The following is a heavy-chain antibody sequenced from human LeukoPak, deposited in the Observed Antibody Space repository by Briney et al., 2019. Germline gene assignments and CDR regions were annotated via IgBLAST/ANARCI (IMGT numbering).Heavy chain of an antibody. CDR3: AREGWDNFDY. Sequence: PGGSLRLSCAASGFTFSSYAMHWVRQAPGKGLEWVAVISYDGSNKYYADSVKGRFTISRDNSKNTLYLQMTSLRAEDTAVYYCAREGWDNFDYWGQGTLVTVSS. CDR2: ISYDGSNK. D-gene: IGHD6-19*01. J-gene: IGHJ4*02. V-gene: IGHV3-30-3*01. CDR1: GFTFSSYA.